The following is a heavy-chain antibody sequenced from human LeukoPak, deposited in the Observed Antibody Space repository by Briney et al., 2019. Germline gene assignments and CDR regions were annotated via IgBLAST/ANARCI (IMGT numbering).Heavy chain of an antibody. D-gene: IGHD6-19*01. CDR2: IWYDGSNK. CDR1: GFTFSNHG. J-gene: IGHJ4*02. V-gene: IGHV3-33*01. Sequence: GGSLRLSCAASGFTFSNHGMHWVRQAPGKGLEWVAVIWYDGSNKYYADSAKGRFTISRDDSKSTLYLQMNSLRAEDTAVYYCARRPRYSSGPVGDYWGQGTLATVSS. CDR3: ARRPRYSSGPVGDY.